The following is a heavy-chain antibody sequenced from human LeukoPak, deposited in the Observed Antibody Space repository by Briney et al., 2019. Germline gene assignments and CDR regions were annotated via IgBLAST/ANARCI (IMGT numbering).Heavy chain of an antibody. J-gene: IGHJ4*02. CDR1: GYTFTSYD. Sequence: GASVKVSCKASGYTFTSYDINWERQATGQGLEWMGWMNPNSGNTGYAQKFQGRVTMTRNTSISTAYMELSSLRSEDTAVYYCARDGDRRGGYQPDYWGQGTLVTVSS. CDR2: MNPNSGNT. V-gene: IGHV1-8*01. D-gene: IGHD2-15*01. CDR3: ARDGDRRGGYQPDY.